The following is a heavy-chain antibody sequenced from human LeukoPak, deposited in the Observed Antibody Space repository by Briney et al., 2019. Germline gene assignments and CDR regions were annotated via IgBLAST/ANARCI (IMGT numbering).Heavy chain of an antibody. CDR2: FNPSSGGT. Sequence: GASVKVSCKASGYTFTGYYMHWVRQAPGQGLEWMGWFNPSSGGTNYAQKFQGRVTMTRDTSISTAYMELSRLISDDTAVFYCARGPRAASQFDYWGQGTLVTVSS. CDR3: ARGPRAASQFDY. D-gene: IGHD6-25*01. CDR1: GYTFTGYY. J-gene: IGHJ4*02. V-gene: IGHV1-2*02.